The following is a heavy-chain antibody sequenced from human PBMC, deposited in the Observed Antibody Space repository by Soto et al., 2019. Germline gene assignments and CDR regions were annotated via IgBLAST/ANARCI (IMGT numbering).Heavy chain of an antibody. D-gene: IGHD2-15*01. V-gene: IGHV3-30-3*01. CDR3: ARDSGCSGGSCYQKYNWFDP. CDR2: ISYDGSNK. J-gene: IGHJ5*02. Sequence: PGGSLRLSCAASGFTFSSYAMHWVRQAPGKGLEWVAVISYDGSNKYYADSVKGRFTISRDNSKNTLYLQMNSLRAEDTAVYYYARDSGCSGGSCYQKYNWFDPWGQGPLVTVYS. CDR1: GFTFSSYA.